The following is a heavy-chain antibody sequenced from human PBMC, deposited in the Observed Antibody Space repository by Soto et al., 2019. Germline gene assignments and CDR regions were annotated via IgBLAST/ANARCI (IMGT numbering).Heavy chain of an antibody. CDR2: IWYDGSNK. CDR3: ARGGEGGSLIPWYGMVV. D-gene: IGHD2-15*01. CDR1: GFTFSSYG. J-gene: IGHJ6*02. V-gene: IGHV3-33*01. Sequence: QVQLVESGGGVVQPGRSLRLSCAASGFTFSSYGMHWVRQAPDKGLEWVAVIWYDGSNKYYADTVKGRFTISRDNSKKTLSLQMNGLRDEDKGVFYCARGGEGGSLIPWYGMVVWGQGTTVTVSS.